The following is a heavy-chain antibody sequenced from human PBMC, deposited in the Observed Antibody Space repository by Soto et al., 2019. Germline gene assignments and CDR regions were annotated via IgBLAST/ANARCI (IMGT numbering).Heavy chain of an antibody. D-gene: IGHD3-22*01. CDR2: IYYSGST. CDR3: ARDTKEYYYDSSGYYLGYYYYGMDV. CDR1: GGSVSGGNYY. J-gene: IGHJ6*02. V-gene: IGHV4-61*01. Sequence: QVQLQESGPGLVKPSETLSLTCTVSGGSVSGGNYYWSWIRQPPGKGLEWIGYIYYSGSTNYNPSLMSRVTLSVDTSKNQFSLNLSSVTAAGTAVYYCARDTKEYYYDSSGYYLGYYYYGMDVWGQGTTVTVSS.